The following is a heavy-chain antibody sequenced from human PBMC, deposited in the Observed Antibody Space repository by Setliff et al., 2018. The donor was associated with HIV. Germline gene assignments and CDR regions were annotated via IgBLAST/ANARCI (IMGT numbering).Heavy chain of an antibody. D-gene: IGHD2-21*01. V-gene: IGHV4-34*01. CDR1: GGSFPVYS. J-gene: IGHJ5*02. CDR3: ARVAGIPWFDP. Sequence: SETLSLTCAVYGGSFPVYSWTWIRQSPIKGLEWIGEVDHSGSATYNPSLKSRVAISMDTSKKQFSLRLKSVTAADAAVYYCARVAGIPWFDPWGQGTLVTVSS. CDR2: VDHSGSA.